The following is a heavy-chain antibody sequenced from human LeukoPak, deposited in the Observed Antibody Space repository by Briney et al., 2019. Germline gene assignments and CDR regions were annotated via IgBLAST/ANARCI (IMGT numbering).Heavy chain of an antibody. CDR1: GGSFSGYY. D-gene: IGHD3-10*01. CDR3: ARGRVGRVRGVTSRRGMDV. CDR2: INHSGST. V-gene: IGHV4-34*01. Sequence: SETLSLTCAVYGGSFSGYYWSWIRQPPGKGLVWIGEINHSGSTNYNPSLKSRVTISVDTSKNQFSLKLSSVTAADTAVYYCARGRVGRVRGVTSRRGMDVWGQGTTVTVSS. J-gene: IGHJ6*02.